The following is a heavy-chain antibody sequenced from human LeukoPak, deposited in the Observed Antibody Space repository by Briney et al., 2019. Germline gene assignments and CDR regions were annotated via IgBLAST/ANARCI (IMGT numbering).Heavy chain of an antibody. Sequence: SETLSLICTVSGGSISSGCYYWSWIRQHPGKGLEWIGYIYYSGSTYYNPSLKSRVTISVDTSKNQFSLKLSSVTAADAAVYYCARDTSYYDSSGYYKGFHYWGQGTLVTVSS. CDR1: GGSISSGCYY. CDR3: ARDTSYYDSSGYYKGFHY. V-gene: IGHV4-31*03. J-gene: IGHJ4*02. D-gene: IGHD3-22*01. CDR2: IYYSGST.